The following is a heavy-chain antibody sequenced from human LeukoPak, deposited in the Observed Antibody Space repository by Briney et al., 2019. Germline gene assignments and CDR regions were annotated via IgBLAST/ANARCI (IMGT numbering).Heavy chain of an antibody. V-gene: IGHV1-2*02. CDR3: ARARTYYDILTAYPFDY. Sequence: ASVKVSCKASGYTFADYYMHWVRQAPGQGLEWMGWINPNSGSTNYAQKFQGRVTMTRDTSISTAYMELSRVRSDNTAVYYCARARTYYDILTAYPFDYWGQGTLVTVSS. J-gene: IGHJ4*02. CDR1: GYTFADYY. D-gene: IGHD3-9*01. CDR2: INPNSGST.